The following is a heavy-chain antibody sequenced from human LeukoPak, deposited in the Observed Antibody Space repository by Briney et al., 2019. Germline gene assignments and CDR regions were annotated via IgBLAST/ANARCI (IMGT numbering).Heavy chain of an antibody. D-gene: IGHD1-26*01. CDR2: INANSGGT. Sequence: ASVKVSCKASGYTFIGYYIHWVRQAPGQGLEWMGWINANSGGTNYAQKFQGRVTMTRDTSIRTAYMELSSLRSDDTAVYFCARVGVEATATFDYWGQGTLVTVSS. J-gene: IGHJ4*02. CDR3: ARVGVEATATFDY. CDR1: GYTFIGYY. V-gene: IGHV1-2*02.